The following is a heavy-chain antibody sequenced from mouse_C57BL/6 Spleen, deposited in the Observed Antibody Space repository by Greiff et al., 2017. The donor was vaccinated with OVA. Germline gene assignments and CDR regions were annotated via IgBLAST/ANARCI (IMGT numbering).Heavy chain of an antibody. J-gene: IGHJ2*01. V-gene: IGHV3-6*01. CDR3: AREPIYGSSFDY. CDR1: GYSITSGYY. CDR2: ISYDGSN. Sequence: EVKLMESGPGLVKPSQSLSLTCSVTGYSITSGYYWNWIRQFPGNKLEWMGYISYDGSNNYNPSLKNRISITRDTSKNQFFLKLNSVTTEDTATYYCAREPIYGSSFDYWGQGTTLTVSS. D-gene: IGHD1-1*01.